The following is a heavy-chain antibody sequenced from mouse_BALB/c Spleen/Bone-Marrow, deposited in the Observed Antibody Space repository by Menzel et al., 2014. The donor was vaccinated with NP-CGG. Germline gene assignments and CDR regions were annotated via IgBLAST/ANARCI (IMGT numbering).Heavy chain of an antibody. CDR3: ARDDYYAMDY. V-gene: IGHV7-3*02. CDR2: IRNKANGYTT. J-gene: IGHJ4*01. Sequence: EVKLMESGGGLVQPGGSLRLSCATSGFTFTDYYMSWVRQPPGKALEWLGFIRNKANGYTTEYSASVKGRFTISGDNSQSILYLQMNTLRAEDSATYYCARDDYYAMDYWGQGTSVTVSS. CDR1: GFTFTDYY.